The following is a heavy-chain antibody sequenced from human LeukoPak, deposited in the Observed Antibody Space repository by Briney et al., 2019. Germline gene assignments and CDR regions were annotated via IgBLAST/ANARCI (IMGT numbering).Heavy chain of an antibody. J-gene: IGHJ4*02. CDR1: GYTFTGYY. D-gene: IGHD3-22*01. V-gene: IGHV1-2*02. CDR2: INPNSGGT. Sequence: GASVKVSCKASGYTFTGYYMHWVRQAPGQGLEWMGWINPNSGGTNYAQKFQGRVTMTRDTSISTAYMELSRLRSDDTAVYYCARDGRSGYYSTYFDYWGQGTLVTVSS. CDR3: ARDGRSGYYSTYFDY.